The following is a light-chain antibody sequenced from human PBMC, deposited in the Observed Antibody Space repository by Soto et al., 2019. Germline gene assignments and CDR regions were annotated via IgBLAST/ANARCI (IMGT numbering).Light chain of an antibody. Sequence: EIRLTQSLFTVSGSLRDRVTITCRASQTISSRLAWYQQKPGKAPKLLIYKASTLKSGVPSRFSGSGSGTEFTLTISSLQPDDFATYYCQHYNSYSEAFGQVTKVDIK. V-gene: IGKV1-5*03. CDR1: QTISSR. CDR3: QHYNSYSEA. CDR2: KAS. J-gene: IGKJ1*01.